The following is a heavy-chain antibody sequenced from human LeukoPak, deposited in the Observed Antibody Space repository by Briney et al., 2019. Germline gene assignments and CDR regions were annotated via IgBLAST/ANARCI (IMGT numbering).Heavy chain of an antibody. CDR3: ARDPVWYFDL. V-gene: IGHV4-4*02. CDR1: GGSIGASINSPNW. J-gene: IGHJ2*01. CDR2: IYHSGST. Sequence: SETLSLTCAVSGGSIGASINSPNWWSWVRQPPGKGLEWIGYIYHSGSTYYNPSLKSRVTMSVDPSKNQFSLKLSSVTATDTAVYYCARDPVWYFDLWGRGTLVTVSS.